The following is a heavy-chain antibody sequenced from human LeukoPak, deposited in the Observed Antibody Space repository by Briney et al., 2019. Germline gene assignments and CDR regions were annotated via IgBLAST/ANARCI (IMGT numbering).Heavy chain of an antibody. Sequence: GGSLRLSCAASGFTFSSYGMHWVRQAPGKGLEWVAFIRYDGSNKYYADSVKGRFTISRDNSKNTLYLQMNSLRAEDTAVYYCAKEHDYSKLNGFDPWGQGTLVTVSS. V-gene: IGHV3-30*02. D-gene: IGHD4-11*01. CDR3: AKEHDYSKLNGFDP. CDR2: IRYDGSNK. J-gene: IGHJ5*02. CDR1: GFTFSSYG.